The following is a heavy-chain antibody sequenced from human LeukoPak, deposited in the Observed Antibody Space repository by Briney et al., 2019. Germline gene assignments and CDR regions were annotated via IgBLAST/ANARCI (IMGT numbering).Heavy chain of an antibody. J-gene: IGHJ5*02. V-gene: IGHV1-69*13. CDR2: IIPIFGTA. Sequence: ASVKVSCKASGYTFTSYAMNWVRQAPGQGLEWMGGIIPIFGTANYAQKFQGRVTITADESTSTAYMELSSLRSEDTAVYYCARDGDYSNPNWFDPWGQGTLVTVSS. CDR1: GYTFTSYA. CDR3: ARDGDYSNPNWFDP. D-gene: IGHD4-11*01.